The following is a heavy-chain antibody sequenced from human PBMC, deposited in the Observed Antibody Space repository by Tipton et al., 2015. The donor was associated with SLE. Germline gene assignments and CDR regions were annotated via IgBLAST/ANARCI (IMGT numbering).Heavy chain of an antibody. J-gene: IGHJ4*02. D-gene: IGHD6-13*01. V-gene: IGHV4-38-2*01. Sequence: TLSLTCAVSGYSLSSGYYWGWIRQPPGKGLEWIGSIYHSGSTYYNPSLKSRVTISVDTSKNQFSLKLSSVTAADTAVYYCARGPLSGIAAAGTIDYWGQGTLVTVSS. CDR3: ARGPLSGIAAAGTIDY. CDR2: IYHSGST. CDR1: GYSLSSGYY.